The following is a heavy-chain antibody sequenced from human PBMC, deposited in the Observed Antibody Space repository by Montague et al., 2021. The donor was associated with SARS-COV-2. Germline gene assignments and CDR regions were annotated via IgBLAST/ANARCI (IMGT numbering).Heavy chain of an antibody. CDR3: ARGRVTRSGFDY. Sequence: YYNPSLNSRVTISLDTSNNQFSLRLTSVTTSDTAVYYCARGRVTRSGFDYWGQGIRVIVSS. V-gene: IGHV4-30-2*04. D-gene: IGHD2-21*02. J-gene: IGHJ4*02.